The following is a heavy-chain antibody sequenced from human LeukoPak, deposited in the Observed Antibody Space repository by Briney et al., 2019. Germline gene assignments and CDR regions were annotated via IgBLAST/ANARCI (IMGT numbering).Heavy chain of an antibody. J-gene: IGHJ5*02. CDR3: AREDSVVVVPAAMKGFDP. V-gene: IGHV1-46*01. CDR2: XXXXGGST. Sequence: ASVKVSCKASGYTFTSYYMHWVRQAPGQGLEWXXXXXXXGGSTSYAQKFQGRVTMTRDTSTSTVYMELSSLRSEDTAVYYCAREDSVVVVPAAMKGFDPWGQGTLVTVSS. CDR1: GYTFTSYY. D-gene: IGHD2-2*01.